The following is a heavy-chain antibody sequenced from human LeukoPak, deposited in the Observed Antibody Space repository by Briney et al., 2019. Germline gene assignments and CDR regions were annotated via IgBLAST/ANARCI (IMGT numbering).Heavy chain of an antibody. J-gene: IGHJ4*02. Sequence: ASVKVSCKASGYTFTSYYMHWVRQAPGQGLEWMGIINPSGGSTSYAQKFQGRVTMTRDTSISTAYMELNSLRSDDTAVYYCARAPSGWYFQNFDYWGQGTLVTVSS. CDR1: GYTFTSYY. CDR2: INPSGGST. D-gene: IGHD6-19*01. CDR3: ARAPSGWYFQNFDY. V-gene: IGHV1-46*01.